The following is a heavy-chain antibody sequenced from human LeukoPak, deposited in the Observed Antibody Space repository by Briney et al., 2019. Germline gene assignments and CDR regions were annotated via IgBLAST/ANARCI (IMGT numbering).Heavy chain of an antibody. D-gene: IGHD2-15*01. CDR1: GYSFTSYW. V-gene: IGHV5-51*01. CDR2: IYPGDSDT. Sequence: GESLKISCKGSGYSFTSYWIGWVRQMPGKGLEWMGIIYPGDSDTRYSPSFQGQVTISADKSISTAYLQWSSLKASDTAIYYCARRYCSGGSCYGPFDYWGQGTLVTVSS. J-gene: IGHJ4*02. CDR3: ARRYCSGGSCYGPFDY.